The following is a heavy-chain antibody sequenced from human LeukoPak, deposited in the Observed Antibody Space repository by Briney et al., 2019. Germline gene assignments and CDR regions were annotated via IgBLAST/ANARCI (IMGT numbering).Heavy chain of an antibody. D-gene: IGHD3-9*01. J-gene: IGHJ4*02. CDR3: ARDRDWAFDY. V-gene: IGHV3-48*02. Sequence: DSVKGRFTIPTDSAKNSLYLQMNSLRDEDTAVYYCARDRDWAFDYWGQGTLVTVSA.